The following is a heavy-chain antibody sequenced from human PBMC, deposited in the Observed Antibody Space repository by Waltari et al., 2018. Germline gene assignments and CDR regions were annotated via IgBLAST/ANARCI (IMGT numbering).Heavy chain of an antibody. V-gene: IGHV1-2*06. CDR1: GYTFTGYY. Sequence: QVQLVQSGAEVKKPGASVKVSCKASGYTFTGYYMHWVRQAPVQGLEWMGRINPNSGGTNYAQKFQGRVTMTRDTSISTAYMELSRLRSDDTAVYYCASTYSSSWSPFYYYYYMDVWGKGTTVTVSS. J-gene: IGHJ6*03. D-gene: IGHD6-13*01. CDR3: ASTYSSSWSPFYYYYYMDV. CDR2: INPNSGGT.